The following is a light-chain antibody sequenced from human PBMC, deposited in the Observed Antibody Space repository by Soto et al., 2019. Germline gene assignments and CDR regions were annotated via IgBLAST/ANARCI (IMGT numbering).Light chain of an antibody. CDR2: RNN. CDR3: ATWDDSLSGVV. Sequence: QSVLTQPPSASEAPRQRVTISCSGSSSNIGNNGVNWYQHLPGTAPKLLIYRNNQRPSGVPDRFSGSKSGTSASLAISGLRSEDEADYYCATWDDSLSGVVFGGGTKLTVL. V-gene: IGLV1-47*01. J-gene: IGLJ2*01. CDR1: SSNIGNNG.